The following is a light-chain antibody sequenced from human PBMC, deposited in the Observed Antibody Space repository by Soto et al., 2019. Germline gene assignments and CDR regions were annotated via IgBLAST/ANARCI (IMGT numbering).Light chain of an antibody. Sequence: DVQMTQSPSSLSASIGDRVTISCRASHDIGTFFNWYQQKPGRAPSLLIYAASCLQSGVPSTFSGSASGTDFALTISSLQHDDFATYYCQQSFNAPTFGQATRLEI. CDR2: AAS. CDR3: QQSFNAPT. J-gene: IGKJ2*01. CDR1: HDIGTF. V-gene: IGKV1-39*01.